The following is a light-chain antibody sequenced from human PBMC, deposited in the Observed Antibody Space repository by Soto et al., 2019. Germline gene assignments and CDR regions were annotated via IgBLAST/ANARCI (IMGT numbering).Light chain of an antibody. CDR3: QHYNNWPPIT. J-gene: IGKJ5*01. Sequence: EIVMTQSPVTLSVSPGERATLSCRASQSVSSNLAWYQQKPGQAPRLLIYGASTRVTGIPARFSGSGSGTEFTVTISSLQSEDFAVYYCQHYNNWPPITFGQGTRLEIK. V-gene: IGKV3-15*01. CDR1: QSVSSN. CDR2: GAS.